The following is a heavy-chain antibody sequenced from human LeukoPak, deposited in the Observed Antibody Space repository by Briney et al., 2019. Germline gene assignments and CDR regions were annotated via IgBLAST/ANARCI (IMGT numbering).Heavy chain of an antibody. CDR3: AREIELQWFGESDY. CDR1: GGSFSGYY. CDR2: INHYGNT. D-gene: IGHD3-10*01. Sequence: PSETLSLTCAVYGGSFSGYYWSWIRQPPGKGLEWIGEINHYGNTNYNPSLKSRVTMSVDTSKNQFSLKLTSVTDADTAVYYCAREIELQWFGESDYWGQGTLVTVSS. J-gene: IGHJ4*02. V-gene: IGHV4-34*01.